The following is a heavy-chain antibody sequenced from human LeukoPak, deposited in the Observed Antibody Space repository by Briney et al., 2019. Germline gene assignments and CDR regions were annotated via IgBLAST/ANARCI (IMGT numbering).Heavy chain of an antibody. CDR1: GFSFSSYW. CDR3: ASGGYSFFY. D-gene: IGHD5-18*01. V-gene: IGHV3-7*03. CDR2: IKQDGSEK. Sequence: GSLRLSCAASGFSFSSYWMNWVRQAPGKGLEWVANIKQDGSEKNYVDSVKGRFTISRDNAKNSLYLQMNSLRAEDTAVYYCASGGYSFFYWGQGTLVTVSS. J-gene: IGHJ4*02.